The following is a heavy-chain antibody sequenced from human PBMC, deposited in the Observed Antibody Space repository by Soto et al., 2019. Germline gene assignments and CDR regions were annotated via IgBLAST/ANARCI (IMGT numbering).Heavy chain of an antibody. CDR2: INHSGST. V-gene: IGHV4-34*01. Sequence: SETLSLTCAVYGGSFSGYYWSWIRQPPGKGLEWIGEINHSGSTNYNPSLKSRVTISVDTSKNQFSLKLSSVTAADTAVYYCARTFWSGYYTEWFDPWGQGTLVTVSS. J-gene: IGHJ5*02. D-gene: IGHD3-3*01. CDR1: GGSFSGYY. CDR3: ARTFWSGYYTEWFDP.